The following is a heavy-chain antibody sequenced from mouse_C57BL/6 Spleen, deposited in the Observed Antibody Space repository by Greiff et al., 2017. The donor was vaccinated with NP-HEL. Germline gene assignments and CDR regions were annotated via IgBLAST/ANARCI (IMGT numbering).Heavy chain of an antibody. J-gene: IGHJ2*01. CDR1: GYTFTSYW. Sequence: QVQLQQPGAELVRPGTSVKLSCKASGYTFTSYWMHWVKQRPGQGLEWIGVIDPSDSYTNYNQKFKGKATLTVDTSSSTAYMQLSSLTSEDSAVYYWASPYDYWGQGTTLTVSS. CDR2: IDPSDSYT. CDR3: ASPYDY. V-gene: IGHV1-59*01.